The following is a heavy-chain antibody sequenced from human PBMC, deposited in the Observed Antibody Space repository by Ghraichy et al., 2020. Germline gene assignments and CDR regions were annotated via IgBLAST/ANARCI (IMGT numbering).Heavy chain of an antibody. Sequence: SGPTLVKPTQTLTLTCTFSGFSLSTSGVGVGWIRQPPGKALEWLGVIYWDDDKRFRPSLKNRLTITKDTSKNQVVLTLTNMDPEDTATYFCAHSEELDYFDISGTHPRLFNYWGQGTLVTVSS. CDR2: IYWDDDK. CDR1: GFSLSTSGVG. J-gene: IGHJ4*02. D-gene: IGHD3-22*01. V-gene: IGHV2-5*02. CDR3: AHSEELDYFDISGTHPRLFNY.